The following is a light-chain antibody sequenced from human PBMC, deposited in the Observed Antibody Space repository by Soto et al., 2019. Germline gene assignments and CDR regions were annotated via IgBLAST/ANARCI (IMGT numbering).Light chain of an antibody. J-gene: IGKJ1*01. CDR2: KAS. V-gene: IGKV1-5*03. CDR3: QQYNSYWT. CDR1: QSVSTW. Sequence: DIQMTQSPSTLSASVGDRVTITCRASQSVSTWLAWYQQRPGKPPKLLIYKASTLKSGVPSRFSGSGSGTEFTLTISSLQPDDFATYYCQQYNSYWTFGQGTKVDIK.